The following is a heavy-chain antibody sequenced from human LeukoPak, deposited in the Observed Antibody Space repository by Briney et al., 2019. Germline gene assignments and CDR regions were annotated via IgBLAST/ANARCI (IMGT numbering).Heavy chain of an antibody. CDR2: ISTDGKST. J-gene: IGHJ4*02. CDR1: GFTFSNYW. CDR3: NTYKSGTVY. Sequence: GGSLRLSCVASGFTFSNYWMLWVRQAPGKGLMWVSLISTDGKSTRYAESVKGRFTISRDNAKNALYLQMNSLNTEDTAVYYCNTYKSGTVYWGQGTLVTVSS. V-gene: IGHV3-74*01. D-gene: IGHD1/OR15-1a*01.